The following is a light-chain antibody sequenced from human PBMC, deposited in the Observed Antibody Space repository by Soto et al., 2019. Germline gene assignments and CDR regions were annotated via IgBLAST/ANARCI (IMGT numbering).Light chain of an antibody. CDR2: GAS. V-gene: IGKV3-20*01. J-gene: IGKJ5*01. Sequence: EIVMTQSPGTLSLSPGERAPLSCRASQSVSSRLAWYQQKPGQAPRLLIYGASSRATGIPDTFTGSGSGTDFTLTISRLEPEDFAVYYCQQYGSSPPITFGQGTRLEIK. CDR3: QQYGSSPPIT. CDR1: QSVSSR.